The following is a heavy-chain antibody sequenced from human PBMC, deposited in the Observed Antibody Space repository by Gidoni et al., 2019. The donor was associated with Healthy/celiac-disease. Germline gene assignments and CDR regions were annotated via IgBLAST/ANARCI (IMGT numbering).Heavy chain of an antibody. CDR1: GGSFSGYY. CDR2: INHSGST. V-gene: IGHV4-34*01. J-gene: IGHJ5*02. Sequence: QVQLQQWGAGLLKPSETLSLTCAVYGGSFSGYYWSWIRQPPGKGLEWIGEINHSGSTNYNPSLKSRVTISVDTSKNQFSLKLSSVTAADTAVYYCARERSEYYYDSSGYYYPGSWFDPWGQGTLVTVSS. CDR3: ARERSEYYYDSSGYYYPGSWFDP. D-gene: IGHD3-22*01.